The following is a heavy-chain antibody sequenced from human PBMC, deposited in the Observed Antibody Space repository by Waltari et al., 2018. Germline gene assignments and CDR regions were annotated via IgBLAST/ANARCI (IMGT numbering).Heavy chain of an antibody. CDR2: ISSSGSTI. D-gene: IGHD3-22*01. CDR3: ARVSHYYDSSGDYYFDY. Sequence: EVQLVESGGGLVQPGGSLRLSCAASGFTFSSYEVNWVRQAPGKGLEWVSYISSSGSTIYYADSVKGRFTISRDNAKNSLYLQMNSLRAEDTAVYYCARVSHYYDSSGDYYFDYWGQGTLVTVSS. V-gene: IGHV3-48*03. J-gene: IGHJ4*02. CDR1: GFTFSSYE.